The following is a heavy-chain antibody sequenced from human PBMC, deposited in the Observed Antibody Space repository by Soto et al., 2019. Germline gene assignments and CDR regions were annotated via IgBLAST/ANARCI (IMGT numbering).Heavy chain of an antibody. Sequence: SETLSLTCAVSGGSFTSNNWWTWVRQPPGQGLEWIGEIYRTGSTNYNPSLKSRVTISLDKSENQFSLKLTSLTAADTAVYYCASRDRGTSVDYWGQGTLVTVSS. V-gene: IGHV4-4*02. CDR3: ASRDRGTSVDY. CDR1: GGSFTSNNW. J-gene: IGHJ4*02. CDR2: IYRTGST. D-gene: IGHD1-7*01.